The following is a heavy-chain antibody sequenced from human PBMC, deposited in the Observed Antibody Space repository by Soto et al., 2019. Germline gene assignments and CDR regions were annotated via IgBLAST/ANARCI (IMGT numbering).Heavy chain of an antibody. Sequence: GESLKISCKGSGYSFTSYWIGWVRQMPGKGLEWMGIIYPGDSDTRYSPSFQGEDSISAVKTLSTASLQWSSLKASDTAMYYCARHRSDSSGYDAFDSWGQGTRVTVSS. V-gene: IGHV5-51*01. CDR3: ARHRSDSSGYDAFDS. J-gene: IGHJ3*02. D-gene: IGHD3-22*01. CDR2: IYPGDSDT. CDR1: GYSFTSYW.